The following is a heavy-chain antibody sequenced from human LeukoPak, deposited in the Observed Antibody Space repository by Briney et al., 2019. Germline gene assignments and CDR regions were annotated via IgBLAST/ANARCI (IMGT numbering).Heavy chain of an antibody. D-gene: IGHD3-22*01. Sequence: GGSLRLSCAASGFTFSSYGMHWVRQAPGKGLEWVALISYDGSNKYYADSVKGRFTISRDNSKNTLYLQTNSLRAEDTAVYYCAKDYDSSGSLFDSWGQGTLVTVSS. CDR2: ISYDGSNK. CDR1: GFTFSSYG. CDR3: AKDYDSSGSLFDS. J-gene: IGHJ4*02. V-gene: IGHV3-30*18.